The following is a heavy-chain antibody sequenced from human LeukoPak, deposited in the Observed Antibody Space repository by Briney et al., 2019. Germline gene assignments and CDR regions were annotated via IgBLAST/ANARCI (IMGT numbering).Heavy chain of an antibody. CDR3: ARDPGWFDY. Sequence: SQTLSLTCTVSGDSISGADYYWSWIRQPPGKGLEWIAYVYYSGSTYYNPSLKSRLTISVDTSKNQFSLKLSSVTAADTAVYYCARDPGWFDYWGQGTLVTVSS. D-gene: IGHD5-24*01. CDR2: VYYSGST. V-gene: IGHV4-30-4*01. J-gene: IGHJ4*02. CDR1: GDSISGADYY.